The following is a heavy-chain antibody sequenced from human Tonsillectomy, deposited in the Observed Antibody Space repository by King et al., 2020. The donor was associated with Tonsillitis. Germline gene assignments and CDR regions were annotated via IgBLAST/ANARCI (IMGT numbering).Heavy chain of an antibody. Sequence: VQLVESGGGVVQPGRSLRLSCAASGFTFSSYGTHWVRQAPGKGLEWVAVISYDGSNKYYADSVKGRFTISRDNSKNTQYLQMNSLRAEDTVVYYCAKVTSPWSYSHYGMDVWGQGTTVTVSS. CDR2: ISYDGSNK. V-gene: IGHV3-30*18. CDR3: AKVTSPWSYSHYGMDV. CDR1: GFTFSSYG. D-gene: IGHD2-21*01. J-gene: IGHJ6*02.